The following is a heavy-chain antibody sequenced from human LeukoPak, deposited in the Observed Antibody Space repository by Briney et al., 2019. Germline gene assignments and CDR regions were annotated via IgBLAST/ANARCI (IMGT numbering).Heavy chain of an antibody. CDR2: IREDGSEK. D-gene: IGHD5-18*01. J-gene: IGHJ3*02. CDR3: ARDRIQLWNDAFDI. V-gene: IGHV3-7*01. Sequence: GGSLRLSCAASGFTFSSSWMSWVRLAPGRGLEWVANIREDGSEKYYVDSVKGRFTISRDNAKNSLYLQMNSLRAEDTAVYYCARDRIQLWNDAFDIWGQGTMVTVSS. CDR1: GFTFSSSW.